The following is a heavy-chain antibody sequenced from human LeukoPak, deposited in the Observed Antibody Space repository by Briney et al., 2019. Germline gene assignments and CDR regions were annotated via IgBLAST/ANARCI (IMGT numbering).Heavy chain of an antibody. Sequence: KPSETLSLXCAVYGESFSGSYWTWVRQPPGKGLEWIGDINHSGRTTYNPSLKSRVIISVDTSKNLFSMNLTSVTAADTAVYYCTRRWQRRYYMDVWGKGTTVAVSS. V-gene: IGHV4-34*01. CDR1: GESFSGSY. CDR3: TRRWQRRYYMDV. D-gene: IGHD6-13*01. J-gene: IGHJ6*03. CDR2: INHSGRT.